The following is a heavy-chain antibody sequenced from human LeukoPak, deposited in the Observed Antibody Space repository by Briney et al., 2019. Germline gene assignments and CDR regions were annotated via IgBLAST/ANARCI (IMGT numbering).Heavy chain of an antibody. J-gene: IGHJ3*02. CDR2: IYSGGST. Sequence: GGSLRLSCAASGFTVSSNYMSWVRQAPGKGLEWVSVIYSGGSTYYADSVKGRFTISRDNSKNTLYLQMNSLRAEDTAVYYCARESYDYVWGSYHVSNAFDIWGKGTMVTVSS. CDR1: GFTVSSNY. D-gene: IGHD3-16*01. CDR3: ARESYDYVWGSYHVSNAFDI. V-gene: IGHV3-53*01.